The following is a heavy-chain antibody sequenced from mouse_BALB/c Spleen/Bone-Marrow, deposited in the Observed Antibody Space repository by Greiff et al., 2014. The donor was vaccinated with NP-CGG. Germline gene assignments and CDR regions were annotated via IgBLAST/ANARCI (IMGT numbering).Heavy chain of an antibody. Sequence: EVQRVESGGALVQPGGSRKLSCAASGFTFSDYGMAWVRQAPGKGPEWVAFISNLAYGIYYTDTVTGRFTISRENAKNTLYLEMSSLRSEDTAMYYCARETTRGAMDYWGQGTSVTVSS. CDR2: ISNLAYGI. J-gene: IGHJ4*01. D-gene: IGHD2-1*01. CDR1: GFTFSDYG. V-gene: IGHV5-15*02. CDR3: ARETTRGAMDY.